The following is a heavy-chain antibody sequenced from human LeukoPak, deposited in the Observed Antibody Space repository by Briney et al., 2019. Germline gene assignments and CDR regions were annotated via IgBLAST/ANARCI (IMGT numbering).Heavy chain of an antibody. CDR1: GFTFSSYA. V-gene: IGHV3-23*01. J-gene: IGHJ4*02. D-gene: IGHD6-6*01. CDR2: ISGSGGST. CDR3: ATVGSSSSVFDY. Sequence: GGSLRLSCAASGFTFSSYAMSWVRQAPGKGLEWVSAISGSGGSTCYADSVKGRFTISRDNSKNTLYLQMNSLRAEDTAVYYCATVGSSSSVFDYWGQGTLVTVSS.